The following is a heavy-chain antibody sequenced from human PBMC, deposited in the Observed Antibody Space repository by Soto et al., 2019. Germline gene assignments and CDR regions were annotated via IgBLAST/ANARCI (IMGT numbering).Heavy chain of an antibody. V-gene: IGHV4-38-2*01. CDR2: IYHSGST. CDR1: GYSISSGYY. D-gene: IGHD6-6*01. CDR3: ERTIAARPLRWFDS. J-gene: IGHJ5*01. Sequence: SETLSLTCAVSGYSISSGYYWGWIRQPPGKGLEWIGSIYHSGSTYYNPSLKSRVTISVDTSKNQFSLKLSSVTAADPAGYYCERTIAARPLRWFDSWGQGTLVTVSS.